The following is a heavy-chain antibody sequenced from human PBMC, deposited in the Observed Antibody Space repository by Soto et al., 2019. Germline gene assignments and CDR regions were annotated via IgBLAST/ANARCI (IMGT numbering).Heavy chain of an antibody. Sequence: QIQLQQSGAEVKKPGASVKVSCKASGYIFTTSGITWVRQAPGQGLEWMGWICAYSGYTVYAQKVEGRVSMTTDTSTSTAYMELRSLRSDDTAVYYCARAHNSGTYSFYWGQGTLVTVSS. CDR2: ICAYSGYT. CDR1: GYIFTTSG. D-gene: IGHD3-10*01. V-gene: IGHV1-18*01. J-gene: IGHJ4*02. CDR3: ARAHNSGTYSFY.